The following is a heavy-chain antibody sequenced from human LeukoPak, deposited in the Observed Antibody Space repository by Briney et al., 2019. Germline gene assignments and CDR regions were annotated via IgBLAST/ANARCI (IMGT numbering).Heavy chain of an antibody. J-gene: IGHJ4*02. CDR2: INHSGST. V-gene: IGHV4-34*01. CDR3: ARRPYSSGWPFNY. CDR1: GGSISSYY. D-gene: IGHD6-25*01. Sequence: SETLSLTCTVSGGSISSYYWSWIRQPPGKGLEWIGEINHSGSTNYNPSLKSRVTISVDTSKNQFSLKLSSVTAADTAVYHCARRPYSSGWPFNYWGQGTLVTVSS.